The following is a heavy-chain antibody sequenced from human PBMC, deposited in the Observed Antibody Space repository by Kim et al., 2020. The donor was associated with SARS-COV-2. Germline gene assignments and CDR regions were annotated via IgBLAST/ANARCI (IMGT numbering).Heavy chain of an antibody. J-gene: IGHJ4*02. Sequence: GGSLRLSCAASGFSFSSFAMTWVRQAPGKDLEWVSTIGGRGISTYYADSVKGRSTISRDNSKTTLYLQMDRLRDEDTATYYCARRGEFCSSASCYIDHWGQGTLVTVSS. CDR1: GFSFSSFA. CDR3: ARRGEFCSSASCYIDH. D-gene: IGHD2-2*02. V-gene: IGHV3-23*01. CDR2: IGGRGIST.